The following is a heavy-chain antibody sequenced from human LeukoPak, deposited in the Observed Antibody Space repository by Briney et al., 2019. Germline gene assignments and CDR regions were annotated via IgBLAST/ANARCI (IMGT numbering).Heavy chain of an antibody. CDR3: AREGNGYSYGFDY. Sequence: PGGTLRLSCAASGFTFSSYGMHWVRQAPGKGLEGVAFIRYDGSNKYYADSVKGRFTISRDNAKNSLYLQMNSLRAEDTAVYYCAREGNGYSYGFDYWGQGTLVTVSS. J-gene: IGHJ4*02. V-gene: IGHV3-30*02. CDR2: IRYDGSNK. D-gene: IGHD5-18*01. CDR1: GFTFSSYG.